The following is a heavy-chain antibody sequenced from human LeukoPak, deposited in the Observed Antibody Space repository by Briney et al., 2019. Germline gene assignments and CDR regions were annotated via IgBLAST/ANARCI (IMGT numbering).Heavy chain of an antibody. J-gene: IGHJ6*03. D-gene: IGHD2-15*01. V-gene: IGHV4-34*01. CDR3: ASKRYCSGGSYYSHYYYYYMDV. CDR1: GGSFSGYY. Sequence: SETLSLTCAVYGGSFSGYYWSWIRQPPGKGLECIGEINHSGSTNYNPSLKSRVTISVDTSKNQFSLKLSSVTAADTAVYYCASKRYCSGGSYYSHYYYYYMDVWGIGTTVTVSS. CDR2: INHSGST.